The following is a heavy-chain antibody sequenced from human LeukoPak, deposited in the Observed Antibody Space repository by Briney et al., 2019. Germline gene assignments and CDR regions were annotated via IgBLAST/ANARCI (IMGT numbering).Heavy chain of an antibody. CDR3: AKSIGGGYDFNWFDP. D-gene: IGHD5-12*01. Sequence: GGSLRLSCAASGFTFGSYAMSWVRQAPGKGLEWVSAISGSGGSTYYADSVKGRFTISRDNSKNTLYLQMNSLRAEDTAVYYCAKSIGGGYDFNWFDPWGQGTLVTVSS. CDR1: GFTFGSYA. V-gene: IGHV3-23*01. J-gene: IGHJ5*02. CDR2: ISGSGGST.